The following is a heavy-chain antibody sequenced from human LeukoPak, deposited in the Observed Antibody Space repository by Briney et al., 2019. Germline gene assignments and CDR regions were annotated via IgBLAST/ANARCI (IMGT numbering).Heavy chain of an antibody. D-gene: IGHD2-15*01. CDR1: GGSFSGYS. CDR3: ARGAAAGNRFDP. J-gene: IGHJ5*02. Sequence: ASETLSLTCAVYGGSFSGYSWNWVRQSPEKGLEWIGEINHSGSTNFNPSLKSRVTISVDTSKNQFSLKVPSVTAADTAIYYCARGAAAGNRFDPWGQGTLVTVSS. CDR2: INHSGST. V-gene: IGHV4-34*01.